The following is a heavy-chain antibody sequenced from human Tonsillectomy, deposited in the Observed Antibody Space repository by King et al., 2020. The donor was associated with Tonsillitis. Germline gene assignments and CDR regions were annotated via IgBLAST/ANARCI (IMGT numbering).Heavy chain of an antibody. J-gene: IGHJ6*02. CDR1: GGSFSGYY. CDR2: INHSGST. CDR3: ANLLWFGVEGVDV. Sequence: VQLQQWGEGLLKPSETLSLTCAVYGGSFSGYYWSWVRQPPGKGLEWIGEINHSGSTNYNPSLKSRVTMSVDTSKNQFSLKLSSVTAADTAVYYCANLLWFGVEGVDVWGQGTTVTVSS. V-gene: IGHV4-34*01. D-gene: IGHD3-10*01.